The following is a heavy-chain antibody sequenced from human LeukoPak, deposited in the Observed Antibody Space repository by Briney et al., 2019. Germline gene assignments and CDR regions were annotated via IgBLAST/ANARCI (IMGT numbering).Heavy chain of an antibody. V-gene: IGHV3-74*01. Sequence: GGSLRLSCAASGFTFSSYWMHWVRQAPGKGLVWVSRINSDGSSTSYADSVKGRFTISRDNAKNTLYLQMNSLRAEDTAVYYCARLYGSGSLPWFDPWGQGTLVTVSS. D-gene: IGHD3-10*01. CDR2: INSDGSST. CDR3: ARLYGSGSLPWFDP. J-gene: IGHJ5*02. CDR1: GFTFSSYW.